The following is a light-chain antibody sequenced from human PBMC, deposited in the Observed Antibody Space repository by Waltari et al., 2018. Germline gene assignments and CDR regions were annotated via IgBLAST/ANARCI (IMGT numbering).Light chain of an antibody. CDR2: GSA. V-gene: IGKV1-39*01. CDR3: RPTYRILYT. CDR1: QSGSNY. J-gene: IGKJ2*01. Sequence: DIQMTQSPSPLSASVGDSITITCRASQSGSNYLNWYQQKPGKPPKLLIFGSASLQSTEPSRLSGSASGTDFTLSISSLGPEDSGTYDWRPTYRILYTLGQGPKLQI.